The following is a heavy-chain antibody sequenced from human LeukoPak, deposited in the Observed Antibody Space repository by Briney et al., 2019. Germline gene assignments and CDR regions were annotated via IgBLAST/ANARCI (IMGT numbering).Heavy chain of an antibody. CDR1: GGTFSSYA. CDR3: ARVGYYSYGPHLGYYFDY. D-gene: IGHD5-18*01. J-gene: IGHJ4*02. CDR2: IIPIFGTA. V-gene: IGHV1-69*13. Sequence: ASVKVSCKASGGTFSSYAISWVRQAPGQGLEWMGGIIPIFGTANYAQKFQGRVTITADEPTSTAYMELSSLRSEDTAVYYCARVGYYSYGPHLGYYFDYWGQGTLVTVSS.